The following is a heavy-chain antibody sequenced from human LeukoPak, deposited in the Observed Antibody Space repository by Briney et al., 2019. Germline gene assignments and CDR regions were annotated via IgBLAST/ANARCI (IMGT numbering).Heavy chain of an antibody. V-gene: IGHV1-2*02. CDR3: AIDHYSSSSPTHDY. CDR1: GYTFTGYY. CDR2: INPNSGGT. D-gene: IGHD6-6*01. J-gene: IGHJ4*02. Sequence: ASVKVSCKASGYTFTGYYMHWVRQAPGQGLEWMGWINPNSGGTNFAQKFQGRVTMTRDTSISTAYMELSRLRSDDTAVYYCAIDHYSSSSPTHDYWGQGTLVTVSS.